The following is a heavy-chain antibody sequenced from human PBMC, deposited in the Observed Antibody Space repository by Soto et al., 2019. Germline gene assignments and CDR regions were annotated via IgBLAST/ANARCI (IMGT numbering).Heavy chain of an antibody. V-gene: IGHV3-21*01. J-gene: IGHJ5*02. CDR2: ISDSGHYI. D-gene: IGHD3-22*01. CDR3: ARSGLALPYSASHWFDP. Sequence: GGSLRLSCAASVFTFSTYGMNWVRQARGKGLEWLSSISDSGHYIYYADSVKGRFTISRDNAKNSLFLQMNSLRGEDTAVYYCARSGLALPYSASHWFDPWGHGTLVTVSS. CDR1: VFTFSTYG.